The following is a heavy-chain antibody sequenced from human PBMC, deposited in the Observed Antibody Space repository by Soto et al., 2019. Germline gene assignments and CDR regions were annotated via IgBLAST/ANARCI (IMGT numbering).Heavy chain of an antibody. CDR1: GFTFSDYS. D-gene: IGHD6-25*01. CDR3: ARAISGSVETAFDS. CDR2: ISYNSAAI. Sequence: GGSLRLSCAASGFTFSDYSMNWVRQAPGKGLEWVSSISYNSAAIFYGDSVKGRFTISRDNSKNTLYLQMNSLRAEDTAVYYCARAISGSVETAFDSWGQGTLVTVSS. J-gene: IGHJ4*02. V-gene: IGHV3-21*01.